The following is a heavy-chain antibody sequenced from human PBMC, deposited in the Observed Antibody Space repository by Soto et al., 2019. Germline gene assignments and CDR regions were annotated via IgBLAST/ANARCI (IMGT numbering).Heavy chain of an antibody. CDR2: ISGSGGST. CDR3: AKRPAGSSGWYEAWFDY. J-gene: IGHJ4*02. V-gene: IGHV3-23*01. CDR1: GFTFSSYA. D-gene: IGHD6-19*01. Sequence: GGSLRLSCAASGFTFSSYAMSWVRQAPGKGLEWVSAISGSGGSTYYADSVKGRFTISRDNSKNTLYLQMNSLRAEDTAVYYCAKRPAGSSGWYEAWFDYWGQGTLVTVSS.